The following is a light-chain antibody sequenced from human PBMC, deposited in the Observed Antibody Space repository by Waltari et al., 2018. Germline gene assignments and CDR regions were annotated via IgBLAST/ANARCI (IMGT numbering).Light chain of an antibody. Sequence: SYELTPPPSASVSPGQTARTTCSGDALPKQYASWYQKKPGQAPVLVIYKDTERPSGIPERFSGSRSGTTVTLTISGVQTEDEADYYCQSADSRGTVVFGGGTELTVL. J-gene: IGLJ2*01. CDR3: QSADSRGTVV. CDR1: ALPKQY. CDR2: KDT. V-gene: IGLV3-25*03.